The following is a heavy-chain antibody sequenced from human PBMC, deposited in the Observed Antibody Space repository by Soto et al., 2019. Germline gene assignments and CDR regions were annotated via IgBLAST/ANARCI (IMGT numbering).Heavy chain of an antibody. CDR1: GFNFSNYW. Sequence: EVQLVESGGDLVPPGGSLRLSCVASGFNFSNYWMPWARQAPGKGLEWVANINQHGTEKYYVDSVEGRFSISRDNAYHSVYLQMNSLRAVDTAIYYCATDILDSWGQGTSVTVSS. CDR2: INQHGTEK. J-gene: IGHJ5*01. V-gene: IGHV3-7*05. CDR3: ATDILDS.